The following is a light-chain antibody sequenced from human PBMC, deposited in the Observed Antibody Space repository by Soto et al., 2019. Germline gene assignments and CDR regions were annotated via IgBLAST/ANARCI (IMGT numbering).Light chain of an antibody. J-gene: IGLJ1*01. CDR3: SSYTSSSTLYV. Sequence: QSALSQPASVSGSPGQSITISCTGTSSDVGGYNYVSWYQQHPGKAPKLMIYDVSNRPSGVSNRFSGSKSGNTASLTISGLQAEDEADYYFSSYTSSSTLYVFGTGTKVTAL. V-gene: IGLV2-14*01. CDR2: DVS. CDR1: SSDVGGYNY.